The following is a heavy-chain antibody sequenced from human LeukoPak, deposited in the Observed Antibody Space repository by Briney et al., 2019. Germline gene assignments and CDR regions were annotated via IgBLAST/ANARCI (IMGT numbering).Heavy chain of an antibody. Sequence: GGSLRLSCAASGFTFSSYAMNWVRQAPGKGLEWVSAISGSGSRTYYTDSVKGRFTISRDNSKNIVYLQMNSLRAEDTAIYYCAKDRLGYTVTPDYWGQGTLVTVSS. CDR2: ISGSGSRT. J-gene: IGHJ4*02. CDR1: GFTFSSYA. D-gene: IGHD4-17*01. V-gene: IGHV3-23*01. CDR3: AKDRLGYTVTPDY.